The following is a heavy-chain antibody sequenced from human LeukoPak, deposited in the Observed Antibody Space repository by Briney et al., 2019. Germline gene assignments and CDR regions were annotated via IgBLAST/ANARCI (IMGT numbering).Heavy chain of an antibody. CDR3: ARADNTAMVFF. V-gene: IGHV3-21*01. Sequence: GESLRLSCAASGFPFNTFWMSWVRQAPGKGLEWVSSISSSSSYIYYADSVKGRFTISRDNAKNSLYLQMNSLRAEDTAVYYCARADNTAMVFFWGQGTLVTVSS. D-gene: IGHD5-18*01. CDR2: ISSSSSYI. CDR1: GFPFNTFW. J-gene: IGHJ4*02.